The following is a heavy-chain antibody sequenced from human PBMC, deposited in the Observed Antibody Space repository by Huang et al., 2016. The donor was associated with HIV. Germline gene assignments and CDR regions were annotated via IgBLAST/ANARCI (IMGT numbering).Heavy chain of an antibody. D-gene: IGHD6-13*01. J-gene: IGHJ6*04. Sequence: QVQLVESGGGVVKLGRSLKLSCAASGFTFSSSGMHWVRQAAGKGRELVAGISYDKSNKYYADSVKGRLTIARDNSKNTLYLQINSLTTEDTAVYYCAKGGRAAAVMDVWGKGTTVTVSS. CDR2: ISYDKSNK. CDR3: AKGGRAAAVMDV. CDR1: GFTFSSSG. V-gene: IGHV3-30*18.